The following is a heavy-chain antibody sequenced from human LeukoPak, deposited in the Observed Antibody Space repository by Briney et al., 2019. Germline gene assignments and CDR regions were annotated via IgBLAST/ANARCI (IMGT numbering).Heavy chain of an antibody. J-gene: IGHJ4*02. CDR2: IYSGGSA. D-gene: IGHD3-10*01. V-gene: IGHV3-66*01. CDR3: ARDKAYYTRKRYGSGSYVSY. Sequence: GGSLRLSCAASGFTVSSNYMSWGRQAPGKGLEWVSVIYSGGSAYYADSVKGRFTISRDNSKNTLYLQMNSLRAEDTAVYYCARDKAYYTRKRYGSGSYVSYWGQGTLVTVSS. CDR1: GFTVSSNY.